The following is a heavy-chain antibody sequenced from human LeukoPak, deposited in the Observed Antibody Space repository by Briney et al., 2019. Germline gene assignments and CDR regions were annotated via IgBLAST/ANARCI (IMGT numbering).Heavy chain of an antibody. J-gene: IGHJ4*02. CDR2: INHSGST. D-gene: IGHD6-13*01. Sequence: SETLSLTCAVYGGSFSGYYWSWIRQPPGKGLEWIGEINHSGSTNYNPSLKSRVTISVDTSKNQFSLKLSSVTAADTAVYYCARFRARHFIAAAGSTSFDYWGQGTLVTVSS. CDR3: ARFRARHFIAAAGSTSFDY. V-gene: IGHV4-34*01. CDR1: GGSFSGYY.